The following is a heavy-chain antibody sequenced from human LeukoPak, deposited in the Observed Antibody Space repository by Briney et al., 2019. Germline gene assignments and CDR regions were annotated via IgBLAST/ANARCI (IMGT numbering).Heavy chain of an antibody. D-gene: IGHD4-17*01. Sequence: GGSLRLSCAASGFTFSSYAMGWVRQAPGKGLEWVSAISGSGGSTYYADSVKGRFTISRDNSKNTLYLQMNSLRAEDTAVYYCANGIPMTTVTTKGYYFDYWGQGTLVTVSS. CDR2: ISGSGGST. J-gene: IGHJ4*02. V-gene: IGHV3-23*01. CDR1: GFTFSSYA. CDR3: ANGIPMTTVTTKGYYFDY.